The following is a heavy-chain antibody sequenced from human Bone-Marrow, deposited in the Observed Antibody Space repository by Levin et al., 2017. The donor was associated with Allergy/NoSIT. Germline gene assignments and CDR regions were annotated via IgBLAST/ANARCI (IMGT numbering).Heavy chain of an antibody. CDR2: ILYSGST. CDR3: ARDRGYSGHIDF. Sequence: PSETLSLTCSVSAASVNTAGNYWTWIRHHPGKGLEWIGYILYSGSTYYNPSLESRVTISVDTSKNQFSLKMESVTAADTAVYYCARDRGYSGHIDFWGQGTLVTVSS. CDR1: AASVNTAGNY. J-gene: IGHJ4*02. D-gene: IGHD5-12*01. V-gene: IGHV4-31*03.